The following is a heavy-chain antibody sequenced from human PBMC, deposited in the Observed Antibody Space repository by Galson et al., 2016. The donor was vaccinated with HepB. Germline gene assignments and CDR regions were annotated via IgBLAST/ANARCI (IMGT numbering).Heavy chain of an antibody. CDR1: GGSISSSNSY. CDR3: ARQIVVVVAATRGVDWCDP. D-gene: IGHD2-15*01. CDR2: IYYSGGT. J-gene: IGHJ5*02. V-gene: IGHV4-39*01. Sequence: SEPLSLTCTVSGGSISSSNSYWGWIRQPPGKGLEWIGGIYYSGGTYYNPSLKSRVTMSVDTSKNQFSLKLNSVTAADTAVYYCARQIVVVVAATRGVDWCDPRGQGTLVTVSS.